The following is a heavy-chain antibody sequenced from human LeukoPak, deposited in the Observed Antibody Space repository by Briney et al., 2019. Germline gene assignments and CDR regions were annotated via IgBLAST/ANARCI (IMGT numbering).Heavy chain of an antibody. CDR1: GFTFSDYY. V-gene: IGHV3-11*04. CDR3: ARHQDPPYGSIDY. D-gene: IGHD4-17*01. Sequence: GGSLRLSCAASGFTFSDYYMSWIRQAPGKGLEWVSYISSSGSTIYYADSVKGRFTISRDNAKNSLYLQMNSLRAGDTAVYYCARHQDPPYGSIDYWGQGTLVTVSS. J-gene: IGHJ4*02. CDR2: ISSSGSTI.